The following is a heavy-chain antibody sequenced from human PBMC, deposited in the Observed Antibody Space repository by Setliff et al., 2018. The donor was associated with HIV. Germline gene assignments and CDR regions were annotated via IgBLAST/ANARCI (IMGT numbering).Heavy chain of an antibody. CDR3: ARQGRLGELSLAADY. D-gene: IGHD3-16*01. J-gene: IGHJ4*02. V-gene: IGHV4-39*01. Sequence: SETLSFTCTVTGGSISSGGFYWTWIRQSPGKGLEWIGYIFYTGRTYYNPSLKSRVTISVDTSKNQFSLTLNSVTAADTAVYYCARQGRLGELSLAADYWGQGTLVTVSS. CDR1: GGSISSGGFY. CDR2: IFYTGRT.